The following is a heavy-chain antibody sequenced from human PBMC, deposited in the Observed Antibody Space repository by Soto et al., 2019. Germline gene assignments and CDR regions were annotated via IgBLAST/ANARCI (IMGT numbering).Heavy chain of an antibody. CDR1: GYAFTYYS. D-gene: IGHD1-26*01. J-gene: IGHJ5*01. V-gene: IGHV1-3*01. CDR2: VTADKGIT. CDR3: ATENLPQTGSHYDS. Sequence: AAVKVSCKASGYAFTYYSIHWVRQAPGQRLEWMGWVTADKGITDYSQKFQGRVTITRDTYASTAYMELSSLRSEDTAIYYCATENLPQTGSHYDSWGKGTPVTVSS.